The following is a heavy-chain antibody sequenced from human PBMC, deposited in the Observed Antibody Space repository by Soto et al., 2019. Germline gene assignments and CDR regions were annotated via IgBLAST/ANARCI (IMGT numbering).Heavy chain of an antibody. CDR3: AAAAIPVAGRHPNF. CDR1: GYMFTGFY. CDR2: INPNNGVT. D-gene: IGHD6-19*01. V-gene: IGHV1-2*02. Sequence: ASVKVSCKASGYMFTGFYLHWVRQAPGQGLEWMGWINPNNGVTTYAKNFQGRVTMTRDSSISTAYMELSSLRSDDTAVYFCAAAAIPVAGRHPNFWGQGTVVTVSS. J-gene: IGHJ4*02.